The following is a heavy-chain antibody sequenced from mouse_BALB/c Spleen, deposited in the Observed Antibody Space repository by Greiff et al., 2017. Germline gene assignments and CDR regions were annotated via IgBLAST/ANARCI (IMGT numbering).Heavy chain of an antibody. CDR1: GFTFRSFG. CDR2: ISSGSSTI. D-gene: IGHD2-3*01. CDR3: ARSPIYDGYYFDY. Sequence: EVMLVESGGGLVQPGGSRKLSCVASGFTFRSFGMYWVRQAPEKGLEWVAYISSGSSTIYYADTVEGRFTISRDNPKNTLFLQMTSLRSEDTAMYYCARSPIYDGYYFDYWGQGTTLTVSA. J-gene: IGHJ2*01. V-gene: IGHV5-17*02.